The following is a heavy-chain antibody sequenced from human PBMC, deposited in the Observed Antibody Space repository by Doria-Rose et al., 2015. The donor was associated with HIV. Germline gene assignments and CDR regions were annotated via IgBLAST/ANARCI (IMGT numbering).Heavy chain of an antibody. V-gene: IGHV4-31*03. CDR3: ARMGSYRELDY. Sequence: QVQLQESGPGLVNPSDTLSLTCSVSGASVSSRGYYWNWIRQAPGKGLESLGYTYYTGTSDYSPSLKSRLNMAVDTSKNQFSLKLSFVTVADTAVYYCARMGSYRELDYWGQGARGIASA. CDR2: TYYTGTS. D-gene: IGHD3-16*01. J-gene: IGHJ4*02. CDR1: GASVSSRGYY.